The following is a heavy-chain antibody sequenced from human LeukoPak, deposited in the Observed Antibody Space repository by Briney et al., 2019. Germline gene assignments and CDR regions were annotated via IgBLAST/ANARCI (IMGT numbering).Heavy chain of an antibody. V-gene: IGHV3-23*01. CDR1: GFTFSSYA. CDR3: AKQMRLGDLSPRASFDY. Sequence: GGSLRLSCAASGFTFSSYAMSWVRQAPGKGLEWVSAISGSGGSTYYADSVKGRFTISRDNSKNTLYLQMNSLRAEDTAVYYCAKQMRLGDLSPRASFDYWGQGTWSPSPQ. D-gene: IGHD3-16*02. CDR2: ISGSGGST. J-gene: IGHJ4*02.